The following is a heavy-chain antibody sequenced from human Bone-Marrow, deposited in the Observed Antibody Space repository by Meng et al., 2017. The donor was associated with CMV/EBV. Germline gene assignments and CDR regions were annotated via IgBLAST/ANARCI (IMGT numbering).Heavy chain of an antibody. CDR1: GFTFSNAW. D-gene: IGHD3-22*01. CDR2: INQDGSEK. J-gene: IGHJ4*02. CDR3: ARSYLILVAGRAFFDS. V-gene: IGHV3-7*01. Sequence: GESLKISCAASGFTFSNAWMTWVRQAPGKGLEWVANINQDGSEKYYVDSVKGQFTISRDNAKNLLYLQLNSLRVGDTAVYYCARSYLILVAGRAFFDSWGQGTLVTVSS.